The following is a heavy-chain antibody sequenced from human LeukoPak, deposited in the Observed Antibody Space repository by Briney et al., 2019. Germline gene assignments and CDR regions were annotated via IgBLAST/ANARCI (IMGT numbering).Heavy chain of an antibody. Sequence: SETLSLTCTVSGGSISSSSYYWGWIRQPPGKGLEWIGSIYYSGSTYYNPSLKGRVTISVDTSKNQFSLKLSSVTAADTAVYYCARHQVDSSSPLPGSLDYWGQGTLVTVSS. D-gene: IGHD6-19*01. CDR2: IYYSGST. CDR1: GGSISSSSYY. CDR3: ARHQVDSSSPLPGSLDY. J-gene: IGHJ4*02. V-gene: IGHV4-39*01.